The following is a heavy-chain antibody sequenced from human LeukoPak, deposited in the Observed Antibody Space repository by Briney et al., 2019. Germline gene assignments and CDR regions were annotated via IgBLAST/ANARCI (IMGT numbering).Heavy chain of an antibody. Sequence: GGSLRLSCAASGFTVSSNYMSWVRQAPGKGLEWVSVIYSGGSTYYADSVKGRFTISRDNSKNTLYLQMNSLRAEDTAVYYCAKDLQAQYCSSTSCYAWGYWGQGTLVTVSS. D-gene: IGHD2-2*01. J-gene: IGHJ4*02. V-gene: IGHV3-66*02. CDR3: AKDLQAQYCSSTSCYAWGY. CDR2: IYSGGST. CDR1: GFTVSSNY.